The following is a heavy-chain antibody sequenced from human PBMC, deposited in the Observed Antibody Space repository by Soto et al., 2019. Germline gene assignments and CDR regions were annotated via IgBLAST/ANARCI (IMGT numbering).Heavy chain of an antibody. Sequence: PSETLSLTCTVSVGSIISGGYYWSWIRQHPGKGLEWIGYIYYSGSTYYNPSLKSRVTISVDTSKNQFSLKLSSVTAADTAVYYCALEIAAAANWFDPWGQGTLVTVSS. J-gene: IGHJ5*02. CDR3: ALEIAAAANWFDP. D-gene: IGHD6-13*01. V-gene: IGHV4-31*03. CDR1: VGSIISGGYY. CDR2: IYYSGST.